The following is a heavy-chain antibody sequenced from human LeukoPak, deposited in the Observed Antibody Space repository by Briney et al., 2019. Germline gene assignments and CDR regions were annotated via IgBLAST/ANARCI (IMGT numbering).Heavy chain of an antibody. D-gene: IGHD6-6*01. Sequence: PSETLSLTCTVSGGSISSYYWSWIRQPPGKGLEWIGYIYTSGSTNYNPSLKSRVTISVDTSKSQFSLKLSSVTAADTAVYYCARGGAARPQDRYYYYYMDVWGKGTTVTVSS. V-gene: IGHV4-4*09. J-gene: IGHJ6*03. CDR2: IYTSGST. CDR3: ARGGAARPQDRYYYYYMDV. CDR1: GGSISSYY.